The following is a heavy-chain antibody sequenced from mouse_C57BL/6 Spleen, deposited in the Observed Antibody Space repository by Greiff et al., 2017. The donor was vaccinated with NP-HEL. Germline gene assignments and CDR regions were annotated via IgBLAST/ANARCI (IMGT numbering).Heavy chain of an antibody. V-gene: IGHV1-19*01. CDR3: ARTIPEGFDY. J-gene: IGHJ2*01. CDR2: INPYNGGT. CDR1: GYTFTDYY. Sequence: VQLKQSGPVLVKPGASVKMSCKASGYTFTDYYMNWVKQSHGKSLEWIGVINPYNGGTSYNQKFKGKATLTVDKSSSTAYMELNSLTSEDSAVYYCARTIPEGFDYWGQGTTLTVSS. D-gene: IGHD1-1*02.